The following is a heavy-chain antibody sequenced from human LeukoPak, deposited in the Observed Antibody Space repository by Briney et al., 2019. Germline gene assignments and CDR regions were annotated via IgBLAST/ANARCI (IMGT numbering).Heavy chain of an antibody. CDR2: INHSGST. V-gene: IGHV4-34*01. CDR1: GGSFSGYY. Sequence: SETLSLTCAVYGGSFSGYYWSWIRQPPGKGLEWIGEINHSGSTNYNPSLKSRVTISLDTSKSQFSLKLSSVTAADTAVYYCARAGLNGDVDYWGQGTLVTVSS. CDR3: ARAGLNGDVDY. J-gene: IGHJ4*02. D-gene: IGHD4-17*01.